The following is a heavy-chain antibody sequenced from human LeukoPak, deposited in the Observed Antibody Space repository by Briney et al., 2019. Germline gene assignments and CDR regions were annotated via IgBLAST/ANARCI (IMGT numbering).Heavy chain of an antibody. CDR3: ARAAYCGGDWCRENWFDP. J-gene: IGHJ5*02. Sequence: GGSLRLSCVASGFSFTTHAMGWVRQAPGKGLEWVSSISSSSYIYCADSVKGRFTISRDNAKNSLYLQMNSLRAEDTAVYYCARAAYCGGDWCRENWFDPWDQGTLVTVSS. D-gene: IGHD2-21*02. V-gene: IGHV3-21*01. CDR2: ISSSSYI. CDR1: GFSFTTHA.